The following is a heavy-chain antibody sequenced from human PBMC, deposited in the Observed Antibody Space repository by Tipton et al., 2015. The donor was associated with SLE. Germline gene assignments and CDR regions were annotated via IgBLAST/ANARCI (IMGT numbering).Heavy chain of an antibody. D-gene: IGHD3/OR15-3a*01. CDR2: IRSKDYGGTP. J-gene: IGHJ4*02. V-gene: IGHV3-49*04. CDR1: GFTFGDYA. Sequence: SLRLSCTASGFTFGDYAVSWVRQAPGKGLEWVGFIRSKDYGGTPEYAASVRGRFTISRDNSKNTLYLQMNSLRAEDTAVYYCSKASLWTGIVEKWGQGTLVTVSS. CDR3: SKASLWTGIVEK.